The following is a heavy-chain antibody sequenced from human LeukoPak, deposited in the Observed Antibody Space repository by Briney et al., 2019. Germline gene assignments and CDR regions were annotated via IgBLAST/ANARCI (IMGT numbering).Heavy chain of an antibody. Sequence: SETLSLTCAVYGGSFSGYYWSWIRQPPGKGLEWIGEISHSGTTNYNPSLKSRVTISVDTSKNQFSLKLSSVTAADTAVYYCAAQYSGYVRLDYWGQGTLVTVSS. CDR2: ISHSGTT. V-gene: IGHV4-34*01. D-gene: IGHD5-12*01. CDR3: AAQYSGYVRLDY. J-gene: IGHJ4*02. CDR1: GGSFSGYY.